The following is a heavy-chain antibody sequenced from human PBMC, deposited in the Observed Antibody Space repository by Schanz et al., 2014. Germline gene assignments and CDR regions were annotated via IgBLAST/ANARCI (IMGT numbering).Heavy chain of an antibody. Sequence: QVQLQESGPGVVKPSETLSLTCTVSGGSISTYYWSWIRQSPGKGLEWIGYIYYTGTTNYNPSLKSRSTIPEAPPKNQSPRRLIFVPAADTAVYYCARLGSPHCATSDCHHDWFGPWGQGTLVTVSS. CDR3: ARLGSPHCATSDCHHDWFGP. CDR2: IYYTGTT. CDR1: GGSISTYY. J-gene: IGHJ5*02. V-gene: IGHV4-59*08. D-gene: IGHD1-26*01.